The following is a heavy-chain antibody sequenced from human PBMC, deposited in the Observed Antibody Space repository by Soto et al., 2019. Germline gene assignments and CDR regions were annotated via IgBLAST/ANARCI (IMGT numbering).Heavy chain of an antibody. V-gene: IGHV3-30*03. Sequence: QVQLVESGGGVVQPGRSLRLSCAASGFTFSSYGMHWVRQAPGKGLEWVAVISYDGSNKYYADSVKGRFTISRDNSTNTLYLQMNCLSAEGTAVYYCARQAATPYWGQGTMVTVSS. CDR3: ARQAATPY. CDR1: GFTFSSYG. J-gene: IGHJ4*02. CDR2: ISYDGSNK. D-gene: IGHD2-15*01.